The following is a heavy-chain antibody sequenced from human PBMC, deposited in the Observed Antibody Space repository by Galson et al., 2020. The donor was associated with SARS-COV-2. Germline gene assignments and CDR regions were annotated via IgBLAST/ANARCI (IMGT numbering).Heavy chain of an antibody. CDR3: TRGSNSSPFYHFDP. Sequence: ASVKDSCKASGYTFSGHYMHWVRPAPGQGLEWMGRINPNSGDTDVAQKFQGRVTMPTDTSLTTAYMELSRLTSDDTAVYYCTRGSNSSPFYHFDPWGQGTLVTVSS. V-gene: IGHV1-2*06. J-gene: IGHJ5*02. D-gene: IGHD3-10*01. CDR1: GYTFSGHY. CDR2: INPNSGDT.